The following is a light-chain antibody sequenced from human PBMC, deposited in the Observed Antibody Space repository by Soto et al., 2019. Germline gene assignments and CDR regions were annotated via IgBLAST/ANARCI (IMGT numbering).Light chain of an antibody. CDR1: ESISTW. Sequence: DIQMTQSPSTLSASVGDRVTITCRASESISTWLAWFQQKPGKAPKLLIYKASSLESEVPSRFTGSGSGTEFTLTISILQPDDLATYYCQQYNSYSYTFGQGTKLEIK. J-gene: IGKJ2*01. CDR3: QQYNSYSYT. V-gene: IGKV1-5*03. CDR2: KAS.